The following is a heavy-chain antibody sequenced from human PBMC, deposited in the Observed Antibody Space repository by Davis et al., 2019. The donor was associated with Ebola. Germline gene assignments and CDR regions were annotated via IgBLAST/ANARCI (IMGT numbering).Heavy chain of an antibody. J-gene: IGHJ6*02. CDR2: IIPILGIA. Sequence: SVKVSCKASGGTFSSYTISWVRQAPGQGLEWMGRIIPILGIANYAQKFQGRVTITADKSTSTAYMELSSLRSEDTAVYYCARVRGGSGSYPVYYYYYGMDVWGQGTTVTVSS. V-gene: IGHV1-69*02. CDR1: GGTFSSYT. CDR3: ARVRGGSGSYPVYYYYYGMDV. D-gene: IGHD3-10*01.